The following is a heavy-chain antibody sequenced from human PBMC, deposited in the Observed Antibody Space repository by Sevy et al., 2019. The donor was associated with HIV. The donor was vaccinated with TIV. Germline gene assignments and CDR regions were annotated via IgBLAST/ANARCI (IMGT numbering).Heavy chain of an antibody. CDR3: AKDINRGCDGVNCYSYYYYFYGLDV. D-gene: IGHD2-21*01. CDR2: ISWNSRNI. J-gene: IGHJ6*02. Sequence: GGSLRLSCAASGFPFNDHAMHWVRLVPGKGLEWVSGISWNSRNIGYADSVKGRFTISRDNTRQSVYLEMHSLRPEDTALYYRAKDINRGCDGVNCYSYYYYFYGLDVWGQGTTVTVSS. V-gene: IGHV3-9*01. CDR1: GFPFNDHA.